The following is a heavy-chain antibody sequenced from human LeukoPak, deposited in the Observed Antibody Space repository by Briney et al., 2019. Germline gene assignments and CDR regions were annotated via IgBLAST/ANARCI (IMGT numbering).Heavy chain of an antibody. D-gene: IGHD5-18*01. V-gene: IGHV3-21*01. Sequence: PGGSLRLSCAASGFTFSSYSMNWARQAPGKGLEWVSSISSSSSYIYYADSVKGRFTISRDNAKNSLYLQMNSLRAEDTAVYYCARWDSYGYGFGHDYWGQGTLVTVSS. J-gene: IGHJ4*02. CDR2: ISSSSSYI. CDR1: GFTFSSYS. CDR3: ARWDSYGYGFGHDY.